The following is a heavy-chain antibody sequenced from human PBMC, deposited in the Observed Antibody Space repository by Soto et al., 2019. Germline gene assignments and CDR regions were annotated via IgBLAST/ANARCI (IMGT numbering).Heavy chain of an antibody. J-gene: IGHJ4*02. CDR3: ARGRKDYSSSWYVD. D-gene: IGHD6-13*01. CDR1: GGSFSGYY. Sequence: QVQLQQWGAGLLKPSETLSLTCAVYGGSFSGYYWSWIRQPPGKELEWIGGINHSGSTNYNPTLKSRVTISVDTSKSQFSLQLSSVAAADTAVYYGARGRKDYSSSWYVDWGQGTLVTVSS. V-gene: IGHV4-34*01. CDR2: INHSGST.